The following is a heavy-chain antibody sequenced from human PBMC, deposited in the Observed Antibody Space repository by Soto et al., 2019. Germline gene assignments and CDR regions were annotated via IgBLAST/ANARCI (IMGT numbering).Heavy chain of an antibody. J-gene: IGHJ6*02. CDR3: AREGAYDFWSGYLSDFYGMDV. CDR2: IYYSGST. Sequence: ASETLSLPCTGSGGSISSYYWSWIRQPPGKGLEWIGYIYYSGSTNYNPSLKSRVTISVDTSKNQFSLKLSSVTAADTAVYYCAREGAYDFWSGYLSDFYGMDVWGQGTTVTVSS. V-gene: IGHV4-59*01. CDR1: GGSISSYY. D-gene: IGHD3-3*01.